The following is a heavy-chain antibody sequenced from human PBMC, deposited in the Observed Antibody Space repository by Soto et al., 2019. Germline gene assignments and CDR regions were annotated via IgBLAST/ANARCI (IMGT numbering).Heavy chain of an antibody. J-gene: IGHJ5*02. D-gene: IGHD3-22*01. CDR3: ARDSTYYYASSGLFGGWFDP. V-gene: IGHV1-69*06. CDR2: IIPIFGTA. Sequence: QVQLVQSGAEVKKPGSSVKVSCKASGGTFSSYAISWVRQAPGQGLEWMGGIIPIFGTANYAQKFQGRVTITANKPTSTAYMELSSLISEDTAVYYCARDSTYYYASSGLFGGWFDPWGQGTLVTVSS. CDR1: GGTFSSYA.